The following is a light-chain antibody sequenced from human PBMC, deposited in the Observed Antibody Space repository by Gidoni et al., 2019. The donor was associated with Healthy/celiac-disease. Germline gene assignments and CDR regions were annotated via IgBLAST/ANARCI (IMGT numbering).Light chain of an antibody. V-gene: IGKV3-20*01. CDR2: GAS. CDR1: QSVSSSY. Sequence: EIVLMESPGTLSLSPGERATLSCRASQSVSSSYLAWYQQKPGQAPRLLIYGASSRATGIPDRFSVSGSGTDFTLTISRLEPEDFAVYYFQQYGSSPWTFXQXTKVDIK. CDR3: QQYGSSPWT. J-gene: IGKJ1*01.